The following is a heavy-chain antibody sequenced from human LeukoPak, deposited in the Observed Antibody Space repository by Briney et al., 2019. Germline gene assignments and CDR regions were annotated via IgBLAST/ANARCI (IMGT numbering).Heavy chain of an antibody. Sequence: GGSLRLSCAASGFTFSSYAMSWVRQAPGKGLEWVSAISGSGGSTYYADSVKGRFTISRDNSKNTLYLQMNSLRAEDTAVYYCAKRPDYYDSSGYSPDAFDIWGQGTMVTVSS. CDR1: GFTFSSYA. CDR3: AKRPDYYDSSGYSPDAFDI. J-gene: IGHJ3*02. D-gene: IGHD3-22*01. CDR2: ISGSGGST. V-gene: IGHV3-23*01.